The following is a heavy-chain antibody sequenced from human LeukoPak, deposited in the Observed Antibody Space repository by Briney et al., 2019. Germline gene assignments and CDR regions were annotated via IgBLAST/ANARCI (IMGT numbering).Heavy chain of an antibody. J-gene: IGHJ3*02. D-gene: IGHD3-9*01. CDR1: GYTFTSYG. V-gene: IGHV1-18*04. Sequence: ASVKVSYKASGYTFTSYGISWVRQAPGQGLEWMGWISAYNGNTNYAQKLQGRVTMTTDTSTSTAYMELRSLRSDDTAVYYCARVGLKLRYFDWLPRGDGGSGAFDIWGQGTMVTVSS. CDR3: ARVGLKLRYFDWLPRGDGGSGAFDI. CDR2: ISAYNGNT.